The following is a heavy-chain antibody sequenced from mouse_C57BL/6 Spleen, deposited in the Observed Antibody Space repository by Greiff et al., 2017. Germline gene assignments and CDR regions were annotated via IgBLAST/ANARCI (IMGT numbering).Heavy chain of an antibody. CDR3: ARLRGRAQATGDFDY. D-gene: IGHD3-2*02. CDR1: GFTFSSYG. CDR2: ISSGGSYT. Sequence: EVHLVESGGDLVKPGGSLKLSCAASGFTFSSYGMSWVRQTPDKRLEWVATISSGGSYTYYPDSVKGRFTISRDNAKNTLYLQMSSLKSEDTAMYYCARLRGRAQATGDFDYWGQGTTVTVSS. V-gene: IGHV5-6*01. J-gene: IGHJ2*01.